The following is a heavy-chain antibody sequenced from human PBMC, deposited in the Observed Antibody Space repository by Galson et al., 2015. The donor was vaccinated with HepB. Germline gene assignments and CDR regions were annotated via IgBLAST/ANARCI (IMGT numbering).Heavy chain of an antibody. CDR3: VKGGGYSAIRGRGGFDS. J-gene: IGHJ4*02. V-gene: IGHV3-30*04. Sequence: SLRLSCAASGFTFNSYAMHWVRQAPGKGLQWVAVITYDGTNKFYARSVKGRFTISRDNSGNTLFPHMNSLRPEETALYYCVKGGGYSAIRGRGGFDSWGQGALVTVSS. D-gene: IGHD5-12*01. CDR1: GFTFNSYA. CDR2: ITYDGTNK.